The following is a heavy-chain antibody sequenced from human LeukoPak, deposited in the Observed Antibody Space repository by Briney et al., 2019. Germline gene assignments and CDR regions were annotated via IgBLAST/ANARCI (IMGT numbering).Heavy chain of an antibody. CDR3: AKHKEDYGDSCLDDS. CDR2: ISGSGGRT. Sequence: GGSLGLSCAASGFTFSSYAMSWVRQAPGKGLAWVSGISGSGGRTYYADSVKGRFTISRDNSKNTLYLQMSSLRAEDTAVYYCAKHKEDYGDSCLDDSWGQGALVTVSS. CDR1: GFTFSSYA. J-gene: IGHJ5*01. V-gene: IGHV3-23*01. D-gene: IGHD4-17*01.